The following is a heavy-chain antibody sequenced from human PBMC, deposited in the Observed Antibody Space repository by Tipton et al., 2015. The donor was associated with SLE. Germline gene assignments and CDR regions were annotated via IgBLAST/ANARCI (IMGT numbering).Heavy chain of an antibody. CDR1: GGSISSSSYY. V-gene: IGHV4-39*01. CDR3: ARHGPVTTAGAFDI. CDR2: IYHSGST. J-gene: IGHJ3*02. Sequence: TLSLTCTVSGGSISSSSYYWGWIRQPPGKGLEWIGSIYHSGSTYYNPYLESRVTISVDTSKNQFSLKLSSVTAADTAVYYCARHGPVTTAGAFDIWGQGTMVTVSS. D-gene: IGHD4-17*01.